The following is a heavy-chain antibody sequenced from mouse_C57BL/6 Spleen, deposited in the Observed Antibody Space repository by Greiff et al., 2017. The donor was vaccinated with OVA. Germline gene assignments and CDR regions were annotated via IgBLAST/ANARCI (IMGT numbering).Heavy chain of an antibody. V-gene: IGHV1-69*01. Sequence: QVQLQQPGAELVMPGASVKLSCKASGYNFTSYWMHWVKQRPGQGLEWIGEIDPSDSYTNYNQKFKGKSTLTVDKSSSTAYMQLSSLTSEDSAVYYCARGSSFAWFAYWGQGTLVTVSA. D-gene: IGHD1-1*01. CDR1: GYNFTSYW. J-gene: IGHJ3*01. CDR3: ARGSSFAWFAY. CDR2: IDPSDSYT.